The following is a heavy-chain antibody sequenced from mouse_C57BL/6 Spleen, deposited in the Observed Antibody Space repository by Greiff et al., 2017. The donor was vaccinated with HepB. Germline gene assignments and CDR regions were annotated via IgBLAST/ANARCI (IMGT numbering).Heavy chain of an antibody. CDR3: ARVEDYDGSWFAY. CDR2: INPSSGYT. D-gene: IGHD2-4*01. V-gene: IGHV1-7*01. Sequence: QVHVKQSGAELAKPGASVKLSCKASGYTFTSYWMHWVKQRPGQGLEWIGYINPSSGYTKYNQKFKDKATLTADKSSSTAYMQLSSLTYEDSAVYYCARVEDYDGSWFAYWGQGTLVTVSA. CDR1: GYTFTSYW. J-gene: IGHJ3*01.